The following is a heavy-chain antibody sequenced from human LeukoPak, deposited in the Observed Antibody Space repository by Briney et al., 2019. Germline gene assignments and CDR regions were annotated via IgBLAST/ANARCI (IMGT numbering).Heavy chain of an antibody. CDR2: IRFDESKA. Sequence: GGSLRLSCAASGFTFSSYGMHWVRQAPGKGLEWVALIRFDESKAFYADSVKGRFTISRDNSRNTLFLQMNSLRVEDTAVYYCAKDLYGSGSYEIRLFDYWGQGTLVTVSS. CDR3: AKDLYGSGSYEIRLFDY. CDR1: GFTFSSYG. J-gene: IGHJ4*02. D-gene: IGHD3-10*01. V-gene: IGHV3-30*02.